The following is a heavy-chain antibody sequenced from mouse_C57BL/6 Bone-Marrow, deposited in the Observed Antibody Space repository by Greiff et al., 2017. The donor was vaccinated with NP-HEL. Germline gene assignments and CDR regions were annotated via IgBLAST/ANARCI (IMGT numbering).Heavy chain of an antibody. J-gene: IGHJ3*01. Sequence: QVQLQQSGAELVKPGASVKISCKASGYAFSSYWMNWVKQRPGKGLEWIGQIYPGDGDTNYNGKFKGKATLTAYKSSSTAYMQLSSLTSKDSAVCFCAGEDDYVAFAYWGQGTLVTVSA. D-gene: IGHD2-4*01. CDR3: AGEDDYVAFAY. V-gene: IGHV1-80*01. CDR1: GYAFSSYW. CDR2: IYPGDGDT.